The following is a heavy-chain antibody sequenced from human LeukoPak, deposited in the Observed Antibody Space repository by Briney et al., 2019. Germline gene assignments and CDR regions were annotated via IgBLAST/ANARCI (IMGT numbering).Heavy chain of an antibody. CDR3: ARDAGGTWFDP. Sequence: SETLSLTCTVSGGSISTFSWNWIRQPPGQGLEWIGYVNSNGGTYNNPSLKSRVTVSLDMSKNQFSLKLSSATAADAAVYYCARDAGGTWFDPWGQGILVTVSS. J-gene: IGHJ5*02. V-gene: IGHV4-59*01. CDR1: GGSISTFS. CDR2: VNSNGGT.